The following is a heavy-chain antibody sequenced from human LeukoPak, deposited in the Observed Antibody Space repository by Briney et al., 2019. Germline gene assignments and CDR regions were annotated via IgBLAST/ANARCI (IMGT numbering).Heavy chain of an antibody. CDR2: IYYSGST. D-gene: IGHD6-13*01. J-gene: IGHJ6*03. V-gene: IGHV4-39*07. CDR3: ARVRLWSSSWIPGQSYYYYYMDV. Sequence: SETLSLTCTVSGGSISSSSYYWGWIRQPPGKGLEWIGSIYYSGSTYYNPSLKSRVTISVDTSKNQFSLKLSSVTAADTAVYYCARVRLWSSSWIPGQSYYYYYMDVWGKGTTVTVSS. CDR1: GGSISSSSYY.